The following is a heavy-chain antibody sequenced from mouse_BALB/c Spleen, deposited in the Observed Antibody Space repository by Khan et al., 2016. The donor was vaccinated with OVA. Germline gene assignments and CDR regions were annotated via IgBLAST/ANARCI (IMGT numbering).Heavy chain of an antibody. CDR2: ISYSGRT. D-gene: IGHD1-1*01. V-gene: IGHV3-2*02. CDR3: ARSVTHTTVVASDFDY. CDR1: GYSITSDYA. Sequence: EVQLQESGPGLVKPSQSLSLTCTVTGYSITSDYAWNWIRQFPGNKLEWMGYISYSGRTSYNPSLKSRISITRDTSKNQFFLQLNSVTTEDTATYSCARSVTHTTVVASDFDYWGQGTTLTVSS. J-gene: IGHJ2*01.